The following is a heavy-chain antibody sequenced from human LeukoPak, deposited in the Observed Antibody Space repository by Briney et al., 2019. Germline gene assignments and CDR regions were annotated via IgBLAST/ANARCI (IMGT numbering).Heavy chain of an antibody. CDR3: AKDPTYYYDSTGGLLY. CDR2: ISGSGGST. J-gene: IGHJ4*02. CDR1: GFTFSSYA. Sequence: PGGSLRLSCAASGFTFSSYAMSWVRQAPGKGLEWVSAISGSGGSTYYADSVKGRFTISRDNSKNTLYLQMNSLRAEDTAVYYCAKDPTYYYDSTGGLLYWGQGTLATVSS. D-gene: IGHD3-22*01. V-gene: IGHV3-23*01.